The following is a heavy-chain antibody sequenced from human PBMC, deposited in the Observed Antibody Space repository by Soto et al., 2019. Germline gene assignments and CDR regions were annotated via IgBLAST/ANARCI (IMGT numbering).Heavy chain of an antibody. D-gene: IGHD3-3*01. CDR3: AREYYDFWSVTFSYYGMDV. CDR2: IYSSGTT. J-gene: IGHJ6*02. CDR1: GGSISRYY. V-gene: IGHV4-59*01. Sequence: QVQLQESGPGLVKPSETLSLTCSVSGGSISRYYWTWIRQPPGRGLECVVNIYSSGTTNYNPSLKSRVPISIDTSKNQVSLKLNAVTAADTAVYFCAREYYDFWSVTFSYYGMDVWGQGTTVTVSS.